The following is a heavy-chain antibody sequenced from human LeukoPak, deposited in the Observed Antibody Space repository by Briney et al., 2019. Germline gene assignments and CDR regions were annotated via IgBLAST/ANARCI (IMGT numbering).Heavy chain of an antibody. CDR2: IRYDGSNK. V-gene: IGHV3-30*02. CDR3: ANYGSGSHDAFDI. D-gene: IGHD3-10*01. CDR1: GFTFSSYG. J-gene: IGHJ3*02. Sequence: QAGGSLRLSCAASGFTFSSYGMHWVRQAPGKGLEWVAFIRYDGSNKYYADSVKGRFTISRDNSKNTLYLQMNSLRAEDTAVYYCANYGSGSHDAFDIWGQGTMVTVSS.